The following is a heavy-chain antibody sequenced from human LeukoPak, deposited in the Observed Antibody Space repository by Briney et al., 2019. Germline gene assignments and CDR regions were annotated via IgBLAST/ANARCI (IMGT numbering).Heavy chain of an antibody. CDR2: IYYSGST. Sequence: SETLSLTCTVSGGSISSSSYYWGWIRQPPGKGLEWIGSIYYSGSTYYNPSLKSRVTISVDTSKNQFSLKLSSVTAADTAVYYCARHYYYDSSGLFDYWGQGTLVTVSS. J-gene: IGHJ4*02. V-gene: IGHV4-39*07. D-gene: IGHD3-22*01. CDR3: ARHYYYDSSGLFDY. CDR1: GGSISSSSYY.